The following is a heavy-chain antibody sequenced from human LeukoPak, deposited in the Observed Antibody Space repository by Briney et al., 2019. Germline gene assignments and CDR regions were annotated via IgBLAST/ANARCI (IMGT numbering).Heavy chain of an antibody. Sequence: SETLSLTCAVYGGSFSGYYWSWIRQPPGKGLEWIGEINHSGSTNYNPSLKSRVTISVDTSKNQFSLKLSSVTAADTAVYYCARGRERELRGGDGNCFDYWGQGTLVTVSS. CDR2: INHSGST. J-gene: IGHJ4*02. CDR1: GGSFSGYY. CDR3: ARGRERELRGGDGNCFDY. V-gene: IGHV4-34*01. D-gene: IGHD1-26*01.